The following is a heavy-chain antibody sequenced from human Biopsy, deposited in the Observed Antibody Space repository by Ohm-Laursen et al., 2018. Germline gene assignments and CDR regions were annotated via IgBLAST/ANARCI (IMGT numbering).Heavy chain of an antibody. J-gene: IGHJ4*02. CDR3: VRLNRRGNIIFFDY. CDR1: GGSITADF. D-gene: IGHD3/OR15-3a*01. Sequence: TLSLTCTVSGGSITADFWTWIRQTPGERLEWIGYRFHSGSPMYNPSLKSRVTITVDTSKSLFSLTLTFVTAADTAVYYCVRLNRRGNIIFFDYWGRGTLVTVSS. V-gene: IGHV4-59*08. CDR2: RFHSGSP.